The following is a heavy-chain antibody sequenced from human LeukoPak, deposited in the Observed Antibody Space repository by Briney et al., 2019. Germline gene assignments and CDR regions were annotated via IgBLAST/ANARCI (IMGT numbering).Heavy chain of an antibody. CDR3: ARALAKYSSGWYGADAFDI. CDR2: INPSGGST. D-gene: IGHD6-19*01. Sequence: GASVKVSCKASGYTFTSYYMHWVRQAPGQRLEWMGIINPSGGSTSYAQKFQGRVTMTRDMSTSTVYMERSSLRSEDTAVYDCARALAKYSSGWYGADAFDIWGQGTMVTVSS. CDR1: GYTFTSYY. J-gene: IGHJ3*02. V-gene: IGHV1-46*01.